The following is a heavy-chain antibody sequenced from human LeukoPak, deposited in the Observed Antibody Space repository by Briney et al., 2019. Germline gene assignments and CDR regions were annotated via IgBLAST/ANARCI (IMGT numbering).Heavy chain of an antibody. CDR1: GGTFSSYA. D-gene: IGHD3-22*01. CDR3: ARAYYYDSSGYYLKNWFDP. J-gene: IGHJ5*02. Sequence: SVKVSCKASGGTFSSYAISWVRQAPGQGLEWMGGIIPIFGTANYAQKFQGRVTITTDESTSTAYMELSSLRSGDTAVYYCARAYYYDSSGYYLKNWFDPWGQGTLVTVSS. CDR2: IIPIFGTA. V-gene: IGHV1-69*05.